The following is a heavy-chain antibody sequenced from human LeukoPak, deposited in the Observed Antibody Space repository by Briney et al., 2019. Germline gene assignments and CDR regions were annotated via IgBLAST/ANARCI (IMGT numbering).Heavy chain of an antibody. Sequence: SETLSLTCTVSGGSISSYYWSWIRQPPGKGLEWIGYIYYSGSTNYNPSLKSRVTISVDTSKNQFSLKLSSVTAADTAVYYCAGHLSYCSSTSCYTYYYGMDVWGQGTTVTVSS. D-gene: IGHD2-2*02. CDR1: GGSISSYY. V-gene: IGHV4-59*08. CDR2: IYYSGST. J-gene: IGHJ6*02. CDR3: AGHLSYCSSTSCYTYYYGMDV.